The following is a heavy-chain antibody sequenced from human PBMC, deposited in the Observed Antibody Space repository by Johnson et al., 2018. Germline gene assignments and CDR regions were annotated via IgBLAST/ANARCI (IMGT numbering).Heavy chain of an antibody. D-gene: IGHD2-2*01. J-gene: IGHJ6*02. CDR3: HATRIVFCSRTSCPNYYDMDV. V-gene: IGHV4-34*01. Sequence: QVQLQQWGAGLLKXSETXSLXCAVYGGSFSGYYWSWIRQPPGKGLEWIGEINHRGSTNYNPSLKSRATISVDTSKNQFSLKLSSVTAADTAVYYCHATRIVFCSRTSCPNYYDMDVWGQGSTVTVSS. CDR1: GGSFSGYY. CDR2: INHRGST.